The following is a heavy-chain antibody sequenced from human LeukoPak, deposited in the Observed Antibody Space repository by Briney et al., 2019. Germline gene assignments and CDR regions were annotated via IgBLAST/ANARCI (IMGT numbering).Heavy chain of an antibody. J-gene: IGHJ6*03. CDR3: AKGSSNTDYYYYMDV. V-gene: IGHV3-30*02. D-gene: IGHD4-11*01. CDR2: IRYDGSNK. Sequence: GGSLRLSCAASGFTFSSYGMHWVRQAPGKGLEWVAFIRYDGSNKYYADSVKGRFTISRDNSKNTLYLQMNSLRAEDTTVYYCAKGSSNTDYYYYMDVWGKGTTVTVSS. CDR1: GFTFSSYG.